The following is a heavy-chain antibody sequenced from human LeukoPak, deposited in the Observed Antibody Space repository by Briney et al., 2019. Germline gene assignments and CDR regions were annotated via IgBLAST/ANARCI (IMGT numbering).Heavy chain of an antibody. Sequence: GGSLRLSCAASGFTFSSYGMHWVRQAPGKGLEWVAVISYDGNNKYFADSVKGRFTISRDNPKNTLYLQMNSLRAEDTAVYYCAKCQYQLPGGYYYYYMDVWGKGTTVTVSS. V-gene: IGHV3-30*18. J-gene: IGHJ6*03. CDR2: ISYDGNNK. CDR1: GFTFSSYG. D-gene: IGHD2-2*01. CDR3: AKCQYQLPGGYYYYYMDV.